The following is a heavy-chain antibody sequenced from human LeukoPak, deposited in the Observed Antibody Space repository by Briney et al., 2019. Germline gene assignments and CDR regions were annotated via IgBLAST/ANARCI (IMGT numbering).Heavy chain of an antibody. CDR3: ARHPFYGGYSYFDY. CDR1: GYSFTSYW. Sequence: GASLQISSHGSGYSFTSYWIGWVRPIPGKGLEWMGIIYPGDSDTRYSPSFQGQVTISADKSISTAYLQWSSLKASDTAMYYCARHPFYGGYSYFDYWGQGTLVTVSS. J-gene: IGHJ4*02. V-gene: IGHV5-51*01. D-gene: IGHD5-12*01. CDR2: IYPGDSDT.